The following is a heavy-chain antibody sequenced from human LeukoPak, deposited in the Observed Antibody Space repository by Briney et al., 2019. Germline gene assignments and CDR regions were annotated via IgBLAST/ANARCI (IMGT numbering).Heavy chain of an antibody. D-gene: IGHD6-25*01. Sequence: TSETLSLTCAVYGGSFSGYYWSWIRQPPGKGLEWIGEINHSGSTNYNPSLKSRVTISVDTSKNQFSLKLSSVTAADTAVYYCARVQGRRVAARAVDYWGQGTLVTVSS. CDR1: GGSFSGYY. CDR3: ARVQGRRVAARAVDY. J-gene: IGHJ4*02. V-gene: IGHV4-34*01. CDR2: INHSGST.